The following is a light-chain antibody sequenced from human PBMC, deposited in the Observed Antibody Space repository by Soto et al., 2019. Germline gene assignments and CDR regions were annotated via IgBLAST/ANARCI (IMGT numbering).Light chain of an antibody. CDR2: GAS. V-gene: IGKV3-20*01. J-gene: IGKJ2*01. CDR1: QSVSSNY. Sequence: EIVLTQSPGTLSLSPGERATLSCRASQSVSSNYLAWYQQKPGQTPRLLIYGASSRATGIPDRFSGSGSGTDFTLTISRLEPEDFVVYYCQQYGSSPYTFGQGTKLEIQ. CDR3: QQYGSSPYT.